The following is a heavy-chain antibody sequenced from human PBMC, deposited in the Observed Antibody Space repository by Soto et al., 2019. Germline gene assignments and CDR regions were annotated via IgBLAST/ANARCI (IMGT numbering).Heavy chain of an antibody. CDR1: GFTFSSYG. Sequence: QVQLVESGGGVVQPGRSLRLSCAASGFTFSSYGMHWVRQAPGKGLEWVAVIWYDGSNKYDADSVKGRFTISRDNSKNTLYLQMNSLRAEDTAVYYCVRGDKGGFDLWGQGTTVTVSS. CDR2: IWYDGSNK. D-gene: IGHD2-21*02. CDR3: VRGDKGGFDL. V-gene: IGHV3-33*01. J-gene: IGHJ3*01.